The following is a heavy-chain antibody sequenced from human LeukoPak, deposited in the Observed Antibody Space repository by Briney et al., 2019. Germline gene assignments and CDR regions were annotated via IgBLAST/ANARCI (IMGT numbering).Heavy chain of an antibody. CDR3: AKGSYYDILTAPMDV. D-gene: IGHD3-9*01. Sequence: PGRSLRLSCAASGFTFDDYAMQWVRQAPGKGLEWVSGISWNSGSIGYADSVKGRFTISRDNAKNSLYLQMNSLRAEDTALYYCAKGSYYDILTAPMDVWGQGTTVTVSS. CDR1: GFTFDDYA. J-gene: IGHJ6*02. CDR2: ISWNSGSI. V-gene: IGHV3-9*01.